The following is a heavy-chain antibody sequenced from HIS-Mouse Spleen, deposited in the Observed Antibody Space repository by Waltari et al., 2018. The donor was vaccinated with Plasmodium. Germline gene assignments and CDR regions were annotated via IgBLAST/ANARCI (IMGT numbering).Heavy chain of an antibody. J-gene: IGHJ4*02. D-gene: IGHD2-15*01. CDR3: ARDRRLAFDY. V-gene: IGHV3-30-3*01. Sequence: QVQLVESGGGVVQPGRSLRLSCAASGLTFSSYAMHWVRQAPGKGLEWVAVISYDGSNKYYADSVKGRFTISRDNSKNTLYLQMNSLRAEDTAVYYCARDRRLAFDYWGQGTLVTVSS. CDR1: GLTFSSYA. CDR2: ISYDGSNK.